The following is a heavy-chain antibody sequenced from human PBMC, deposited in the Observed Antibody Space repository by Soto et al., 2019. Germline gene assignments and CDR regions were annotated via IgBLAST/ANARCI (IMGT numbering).Heavy chain of an antibody. CDR2: SIPIFGTA. V-gene: IGHV1-69*01. CDR1: GGTFNNYP. D-gene: IGHD5-12*01. Sequence: QVQLVQSGAEVKKPASSVKVSCKASGGTFNNYPITWVRQAPGEGLEWMGGSIPIFGTANYAQNFQGRVKISVDESTSTAYMGLSSLRSEDTAVYYCARGRGYSGDDHYYYFDMDVWGQGTTVTVSS. CDR3: ARGRGYSGDDHYYYFDMDV. J-gene: IGHJ6*02.